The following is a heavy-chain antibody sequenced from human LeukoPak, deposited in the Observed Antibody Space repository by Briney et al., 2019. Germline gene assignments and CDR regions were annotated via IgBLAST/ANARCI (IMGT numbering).Heavy chain of an antibody. D-gene: IGHD5-18*01. J-gene: IGHJ5*02. CDR1: GDSIGSYS. V-gene: IGHV4-4*07. Sequence: SETPSLTCTVSGDSIGSYSWNWIRQPAGEGLEWIGRVYASGSTNYSPSLNSRVTMSVDTSKSQLYLNLTSVTAADTAVYYCARGVDTAMISGGYNFFDPWGQGTLVTVSS. CDR3: ARGVDTAMISGGYNFFDP. CDR2: VYASGST.